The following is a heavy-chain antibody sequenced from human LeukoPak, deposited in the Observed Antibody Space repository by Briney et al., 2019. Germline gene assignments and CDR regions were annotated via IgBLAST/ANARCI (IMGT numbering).Heavy chain of an antibody. J-gene: IGHJ4*02. V-gene: IGHV3-7*05. CDR2: IKEDGSEK. CDR1: GFTFSNYW. Sequence: GGSLRLSCVVSGFTFSNYWMTWVRQAPGKGLEWVANIKEDGSEKYYMDSVKGRFTISRDNAENSLYLQMNSLGAEDTAVYYCARAIRASSSSCNDFWGQGTLVTVSS. D-gene: IGHD2-2*01. CDR3: ARAIRASSSSCNDF.